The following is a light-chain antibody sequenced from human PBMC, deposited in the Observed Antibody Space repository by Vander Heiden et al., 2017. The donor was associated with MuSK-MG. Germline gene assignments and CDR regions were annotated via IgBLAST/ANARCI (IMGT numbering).Light chain of an antibody. CDR2: DAS. J-gene: IGKJ1*01. CDR1: QTINKW. Sequence: DIQMTQSPSSLSASVGDRVTITCRASQTINKWVAWYQQKPGKAPKVLIYDASILESGVPSRFSGSGFGTEFSLTIASLQPDDFGTYYCHHYSSYPWTFGQGTKVDIK. V-gene: IGKV1-5*01. CDR3: HHYSSYPWT.